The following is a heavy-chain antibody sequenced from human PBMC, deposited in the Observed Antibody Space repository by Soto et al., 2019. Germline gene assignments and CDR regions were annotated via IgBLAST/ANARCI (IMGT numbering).Heavy chain of an antibody. J-gene: IGHJ4*02. D-gene: IGHD1-26*01. V-gene: IGHV4-59*01. Sequence: PSETLSLTCTVSGGSISSYYWSWIRQPPGKGLEWIGYIYYSGSTNYNPSLKSRVTISVDTSKNQFSLKLSSVTAADTAVYYCARDPTASGSCFDYWGQGTPVTVSS. CDR1: GGSISSYY. CDR2: IYYSGST. CDR3: ARDPTASGSCFDY.